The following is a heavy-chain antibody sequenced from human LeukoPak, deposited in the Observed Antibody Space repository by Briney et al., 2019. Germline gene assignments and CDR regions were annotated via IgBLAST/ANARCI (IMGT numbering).Heavy chain of an antibody. Sequence: ASVKVSCKASGFTFTGYYMHWVRQAPGQGLEWMGWINPNSGGTNYAQKFQGRVTMTRDTSITTAYMELTSLRSDDTAVYYCARASGSYWWFDSWGQGTLVTVSS. J-gene: IGHJ5*01. CDR1: GFTFTGYY. D-gene: IGHD1-26*01. CDR2: INPNSGGT. CDR3: ARASGSYWWFDS. V-gene: IGHV1-2*02.